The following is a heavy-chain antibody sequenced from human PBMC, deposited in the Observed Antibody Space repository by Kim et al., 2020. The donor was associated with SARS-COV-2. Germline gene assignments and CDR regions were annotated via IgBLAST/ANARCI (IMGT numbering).Heavy chain of an antibody. CDR3: AREGWSNSWFEY. CDR2: IKQDGSEK. J-gene: IGHJ4*02. Sequence: GGSLRLSCAASGFTFSSYWMSWVRQAPGKGLEWVANIKQDGSEKFDVDSVKGRFTISRDNAKNFLYLQMNSLRGEDTAVYYCAREGWSNSWFEYWGQGTLFTVSS. D-gene: IGHD6-13*01. V-gene: IGHV3-7*01. CDR1: GFTFSSYW.